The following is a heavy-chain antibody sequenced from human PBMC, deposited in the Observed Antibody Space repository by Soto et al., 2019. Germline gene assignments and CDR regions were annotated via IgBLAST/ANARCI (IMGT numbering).Heavy chain of an antibody. Sequence: PAETRSLTCFGSGGSVTSYHWSGTRQFPGKGVEWIAYTAYIGNTNYNPSLKSRVTISIDTTKNQLTLKLTSMTAADTAVYYCVRDMHAGFPHYFDPWGQGTLVTVSS. V-gene: IGHV4-59*02. CDR1: GGSVTSYH. D-gene: IGHD1-26*01. J-gene: IGHJ5*02. CDR3: VRDMHAGFPHYFDP. CDR2: TAYIGNT.